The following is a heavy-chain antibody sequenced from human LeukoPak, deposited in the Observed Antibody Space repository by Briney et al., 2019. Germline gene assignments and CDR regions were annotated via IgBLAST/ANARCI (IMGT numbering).Heavy chain of an antibody. CDR3: ARGNSGWPFDY. Sequence: ASVKVSCKASGYTFTGYYMHWLRQAPGQGLEWMGRINPNSGGTNFAQKFQGRVTMTRDTSISTAYMELSRLTSDDTAVYYCARGNSGWPFDYWGQGTLVTVSS. CDR1: GYTFTGYY. V-gene: IGHV1-2*02. J-gene: IGHJ4*02. CDR2: INPNSGGT. D-gene: IGHD6-19*01.